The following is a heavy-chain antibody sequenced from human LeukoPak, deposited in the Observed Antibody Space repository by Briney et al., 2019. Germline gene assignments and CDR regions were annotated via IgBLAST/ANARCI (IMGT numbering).Heavy chain of an antibody. CDR2: INAGNGNT. CDR1: GYTFTSYA. V-gene: IGHV1-3*01. Sequence: ASVKASCKASGYTFTSYAMHWVRQAPGQRLEWMVWINAGNGNTKYSQKFQGRVTITRDTSASTAYMELSSLRSEDTAVYYCARARIAVAGTYPDYWGQGTLVTISS. CDR3: ARARIAVAGTYPDY. J-gene: IGHJ4*02. D-gene: IGHD6-19*01.